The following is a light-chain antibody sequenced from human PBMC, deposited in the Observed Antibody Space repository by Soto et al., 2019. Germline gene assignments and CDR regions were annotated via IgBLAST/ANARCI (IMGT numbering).Light chain of an antibody. CDR2: GAS. V-gene: IGKV3-20*01. Sequence: EIVLTQSPGTLSLSPGDRATLSCRASQSVSGNSLAWYQHKPGQAPRLLIYGASNRATGITDKFSGSGSGTDFTLTISRLEPEDFAVYYCQQYGSSRDTFGQGTKLEIK. CDR1: QSVSGNS. J-gene: IGKJ2*01. CDR3: QQYGSSRDT.